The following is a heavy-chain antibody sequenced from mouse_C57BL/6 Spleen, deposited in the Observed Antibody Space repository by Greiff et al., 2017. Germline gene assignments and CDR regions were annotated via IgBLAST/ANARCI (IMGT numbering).Heavy chain of an antibody. CDR1: GYTFTSYW. D-gene: IGHD1-1*01. V-gene: IGHV1-64*01. CDR3: ARAENYYGSSPDY. Sequence: QVQLQQPGAELVKPGASVKLSCKASGYTFTSYWMHWVKQRPGQGLEWIGMIHPNSGSTNYNEKFKSKATLTVDKSSSTAYMQLSSLTSEDSAVYYCARAENYYGSSPDYWGQGTTLTVSS. J-gene: IGHJ2*01. CDR2: IHPNSGST.